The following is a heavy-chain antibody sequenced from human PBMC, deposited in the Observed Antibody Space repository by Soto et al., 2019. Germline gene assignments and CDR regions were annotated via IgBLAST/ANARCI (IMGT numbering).Heavy chain of an antibody. CDR2: IYYSGTT. CDR1: GDSISSGDYY. Sequence: SETLSLTCTVSGDSISSGDYYWSWIRQPPGKGLEWIAYIYYSGTTYYNLSLKSRVTMSVDTSKNLFSLKLSFVTAADTAVYYCARVRTIFGVVPPENWFDPCGQGTLVTVSS. V-gene: IGHV4-30-4*01. J-gene: IGHJ5*02. D-gene: IGHD3-3*01. CDR3: ARVRTIFGVVPPENWFDP.